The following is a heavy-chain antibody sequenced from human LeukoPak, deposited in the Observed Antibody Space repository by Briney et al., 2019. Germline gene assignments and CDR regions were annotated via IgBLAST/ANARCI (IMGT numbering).Heavy chain of an antibody. D-gene: IGHD3-10*01. Sequence: PSETLSLTCTVSGGSISRSSYYWGWIRQPPGKGLEWIGSIYYSGTIYYKPSLKSRITISVDTSKNQFSLKLSSVISADTAMYYCAGVRGPDGWFDPWGQGTLVTVSS. J-gene: IGHJ5*02. V-gene: IGHV4-39*01. CDR3: AGVRGPDGWFDP. CDR1: GGSISRSSYY. CDR2: IYYSGTI.